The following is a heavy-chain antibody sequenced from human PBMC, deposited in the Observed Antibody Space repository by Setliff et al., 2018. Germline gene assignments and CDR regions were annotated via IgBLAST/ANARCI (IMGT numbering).Heavy chain of an antibody. CDR3: ARQRHGGAGAHDY. CDR1: GGSISSGGYY. D-gene: IGHD3-16*01. J-gene: IGHJ4*02. V-gene: IGHV4-31*03. Sequence: PSETLSLTCTVSGGSISSGGYYWSWIRQHPGKGLEWIGYFYYSGSTYYNPSLKSRVTISVDTSKNQFSLKLSSVTAADTAVYYCARQRHGGAGAHDYWGQGTLVTV. CDR2: FYYSGST.